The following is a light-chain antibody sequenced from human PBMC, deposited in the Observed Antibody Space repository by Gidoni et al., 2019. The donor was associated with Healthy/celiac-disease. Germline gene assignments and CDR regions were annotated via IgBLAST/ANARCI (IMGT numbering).Light chain of an antibody. CDR1: QSVLYSSNNKNY. CDR2: WAS. CDR3: QQYYSTPRYT. J-gene: IGKJ2*01. V-gene: IGKV4-1*01. Sequence: DIVMTQSPDSLAVSLGERATINCKSSQSVLYSSNNKNYLAWYRQKPGQPPKLLISWASTRESGVPDRFSGSGSGTDFTLTISSLRAEDVAVYYCQQYYSTPRYTFGQGTKLEIK.